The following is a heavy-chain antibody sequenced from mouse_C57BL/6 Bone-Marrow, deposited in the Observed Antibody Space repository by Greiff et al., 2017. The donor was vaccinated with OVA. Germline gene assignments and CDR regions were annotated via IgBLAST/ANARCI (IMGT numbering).Heavy chain of an antibody. Sequence: EVKVVESGGGLVQPGGSLKLSCAASGFTFSDYYMYWVRQTPEKRLEWVAYISNGGGSTYYPDTVKGRFTISRDNAKNTLYLQMSRLKSEDTAMYYCASVDYWGQGTTLTVSS. CDR3: ASVDY. CDR2: ISNGGGST. CDR1: GFTFSDYY. J-gene: IGHJ2*01. V-gene: IGHV5-12*01.